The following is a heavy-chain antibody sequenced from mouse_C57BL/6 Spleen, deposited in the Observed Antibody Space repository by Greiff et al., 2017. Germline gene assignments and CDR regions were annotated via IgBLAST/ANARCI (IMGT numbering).Heavy chain of an antibody. CDR2: IWGGGST. CDR1: GFSLPSYG. D-gene: IGHD3-2*02. V-gene: IGHV2-9*01. Sequence: VMLVESGPGLVAPSQSLSITCTVSGFSLPSYGVDWVRQPPGKGLEWLGVIWGGGSTNYNSALMSRLSIGKDNSKSQVFLKMNRLQTDDTAMYYCAKQDSSGYSFAYRGQGTLVTVSA. J-gene: IGHJ3*01. CDR3: AKQDSSGYSFAY.